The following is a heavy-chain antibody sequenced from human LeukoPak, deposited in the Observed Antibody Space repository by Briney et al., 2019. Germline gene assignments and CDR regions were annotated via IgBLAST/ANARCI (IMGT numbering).Heavy chain of an antibody. J-gene: IGHJ5*02. Sequence: GGSLKLSCAASGFTFSGSALHWVRQSSGKGLEWVGHIDKKDNFYATTSAASVTGRFTISGDDSKNTAYLQMNSLKTEDTALYYCTRDSGTYNWLDPWGQGTLVTVSS. D-gene: IGHD1-26*01. CDR2: IDKKDNFYAT. CDR1: GFTFSGSA. CDR3: TRDSGTYNWLDP. V-gene: IGHV3-73*01.